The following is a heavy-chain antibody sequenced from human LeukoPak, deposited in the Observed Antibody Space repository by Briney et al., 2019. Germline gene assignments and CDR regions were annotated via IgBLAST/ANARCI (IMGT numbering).Heavy chain of an antibody. Sequence: GGSLRLSCAASGSILSSYAMHWVRQAPGKGLEWVAVISYDGSNKYYADSVKGRFTISRDNSKNTLYLQMNSLRAEDTAVYYCARGRRGLYYDFWSGYYMIFWGQGTLVTVSS. J-gene: IGHJ4*02. CDR3: ARGRRGLYYDFWSGYYMIF. V-gene: IGHV3-30*04. CDR2: ISYDGSNK. D-gene: IGHD3-3*01. CDR1: GSILSSYA.